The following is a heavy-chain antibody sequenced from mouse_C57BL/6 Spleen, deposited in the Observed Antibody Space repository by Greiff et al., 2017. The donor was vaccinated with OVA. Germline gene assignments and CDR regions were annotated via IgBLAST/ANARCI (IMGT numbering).Heavy chain of an antibody. Sequence: EVKLVESGGGLVQPGGSLSLSCAASGFTFTDYYMSWVRQPPGKALEWLGFIRNKANGYTTEYSASVKGRFTISRDNSQSILYLQKNALRAQDSATYYCARSVTGTKYYYAMDYWGQGTSVTVSA. V-gene: IGHV7-3*01. CDR2: IRNKANGYTT. D-gene: IGHD4-1*01. J-gene: IGHJ4*01. CDR1: GFTFTDYY. CDR3: ARSVTGTKYYYAMDY.